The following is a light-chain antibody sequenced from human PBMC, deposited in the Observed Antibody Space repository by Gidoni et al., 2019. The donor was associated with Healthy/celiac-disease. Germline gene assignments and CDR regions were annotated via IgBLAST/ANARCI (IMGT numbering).Light chain of an antibody. V-gene: IGLV3-19*01. Sequence: SSELTPDPAVSVALGQTVRITCQGDSLRSYYASWYQQKPGQAPVLVIYGKNNRPSGIPDRFSGSSSGNTASLTITGAQAEDEADYYCNSRDSSGNPDVVFGGGTKLTVL. CDR1: SLRSYY. CDR2: GKN. CDR3: NSRDSSGNPDVV. J-gene: IGLJ2*01.